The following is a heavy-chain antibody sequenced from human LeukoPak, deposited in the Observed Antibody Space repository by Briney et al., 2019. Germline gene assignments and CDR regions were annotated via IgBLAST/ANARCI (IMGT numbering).Heavy chain of an antibody. D-gene: IGHD2-2*02. Sequence: GASVKVSCKASGYTFTGYYMHWVRQAPGQGLEWMGWINPNSGGTNYAQKFQGRVTMTRDTSTSTVYMELSSLRSEDTAVYYCARDSNVRSSTSCYTYWYFDLWGRGTLVTVSS. V-gene: IGHV1-2*02. CDR1: GYTFTGYY. CDR3: ARDSNVRSSTSCYTYWYFDL. CDR2: INPNSGGT. J-gene: IGHJ2*01.